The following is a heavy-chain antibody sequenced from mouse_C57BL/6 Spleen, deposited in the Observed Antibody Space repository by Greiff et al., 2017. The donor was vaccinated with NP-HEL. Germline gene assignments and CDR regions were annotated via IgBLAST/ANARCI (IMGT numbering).Heavy chain of an antibody. D-gene: IGHD3-2*02. V-gene: IGHV1-61*01. Sequence: VQLQQSGAELVRPGSSVKLSCKASGYTFTSYWMDWVKQRPGQGLEWIGNIYPSDSETHYNQKFKDKATLTVDKSSSTAYMQLSSLTSEDSAVYYCARFQTAQAPLAYWGQGTLVTVSA. J-gene: IGHJ3*01. CDR2: IYPSDSET. CDR1: GYTFTSYW. CDR3: ARFQTAQAPLAY.